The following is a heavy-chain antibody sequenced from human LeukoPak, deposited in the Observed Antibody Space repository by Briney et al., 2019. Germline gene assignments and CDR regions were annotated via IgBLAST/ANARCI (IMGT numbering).Heavy chain of an antibody. J-gene: IGHJ4*02. Sequence: GGSLRLSCAASGFPFSSHGMNWVRQAPGKGLEWVSGISPGGPTYYADSVKGRFTISRDDPKNTLYLQMKNLRAEDTAVYYCAKDGAWLRFDDWGQGILVTVSS. CDR2: ISPGGPT. CDR1: GFPFSSHG. CDR3: AKDGAWLRFDD. V-gene: IGHV3-23*01. D-gene: IGHD5-12*01.